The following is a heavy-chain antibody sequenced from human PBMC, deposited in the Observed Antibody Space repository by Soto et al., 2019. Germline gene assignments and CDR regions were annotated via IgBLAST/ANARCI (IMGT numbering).Heavy chain of an antibody. CDR2: INSDGSST. J-gene: IGHJ6*02. Sequence: GGSLRLFCAASGFTFSSYWMHWVRQAPGKGLVWVSRINSDGSSTSYADSVKGRFTISRDNAKNTLYLQMNSLRAEDTAVYYWAREYYYDSSGYGSDYYYGMDVWGQGTTVTVSS. CDR3: AREYYYDSSGYGSDYYYGMDV. V-gene: IGHV3-74*01. CDR1: GFTFSSYW. D-gene: IGHD3-22*01.